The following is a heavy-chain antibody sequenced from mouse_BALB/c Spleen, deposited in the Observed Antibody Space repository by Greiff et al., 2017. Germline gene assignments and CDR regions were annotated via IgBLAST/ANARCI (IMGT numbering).Heavy chain of an antibody. CDR2: INPYNDGT. D-gene: IGHD1-1*02. CDR3: ARGGVYVYGLSWFAY. J-gene: IGHJ3*01. Sequence: EVQLQQSGPELVKPGASVKMSCKASGYTFTSYVMHWVKQKPGQGLEWIGYINPYNDGTKYNEKFKGKATLTSDKSSSTAYMELSSLTSEDSAVYYCARGGVYVYGLSWFAYWGQGTLVTVSA. CDR1: GYTFTSYV. V-gene: IGHV1-14*01.